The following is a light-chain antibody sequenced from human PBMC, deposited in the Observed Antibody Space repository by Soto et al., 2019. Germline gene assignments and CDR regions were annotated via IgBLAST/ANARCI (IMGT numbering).Light chain of an antibody. CDR3: SSSTSSNTYV. CDR1: SSDVGSYNR. Sequence: QSALTQPPSVSGSPGQSVTISCSGTSSDVGSYNRVSWYQQAPGTAPKVMIYEVSNRPSGVPDRLSGSKSGNTASLTISGLQPEDEVDYYCSSSTSSNTYVFGTGSKVTV. CDR2: EVS. V-gene: IGLV2-18*02. J-gene: IGLJ1*01.